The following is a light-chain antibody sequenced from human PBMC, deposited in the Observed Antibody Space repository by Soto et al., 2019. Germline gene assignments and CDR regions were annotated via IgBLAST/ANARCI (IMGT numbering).Light chain of an antibody. CDR2: SNT. CDR3: ATWDDSLNGPV. CDR1: SSNIGSNP. V-gene: IGLV1-44*01. Sequence: QSALTQPPSASGTPGQRVPISCSGSSSNIGSNPVNWYQLLPGTAPKLLIYSNTQRPSGVPDRFSGSRSGTSASLAISGLQSEDEADYYCATWDDSLNGPVFGGGTQLTVL. J-gene: IGLJ2*01.